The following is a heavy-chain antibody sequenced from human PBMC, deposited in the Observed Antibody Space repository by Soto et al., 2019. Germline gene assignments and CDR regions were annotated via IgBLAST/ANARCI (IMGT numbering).Heavy chain of an antibody. V-gene: IGHV1-2*02. CDR2: IDPRSGGT. Sequence: HAQLVQPGTEVKKPGASVRVSCMVSGYPFTTYYIHWVRQAPGQGLEWMGWIDPRSGGTVYEQKFQGRVTMTRDTSISTVYMDLSGLTSDDTALYYCATDDYGIFPYWGQGSLVTVSS. CDR1: GYPFTTYY. D-gene: IGHD3-10*01. J-gene: IGHJ4*02. CDR3: ATDDYGIFPY.